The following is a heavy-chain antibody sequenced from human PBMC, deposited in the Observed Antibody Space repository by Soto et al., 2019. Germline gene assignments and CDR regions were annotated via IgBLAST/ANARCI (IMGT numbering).Heavy chain of an antibody. J-gene: IGHJ6*01. V-gene: IGHV4-39*01. CDR3: ASLNTVTTFYYYGMDV. Sequence: PSETLSLACTLSDGSISSSTYYWGWIRQPPGKGLEWIGSIYYSGSTYYNPSLKSRVTISVDTSKNQFSLKLSSVTAADTAVYYCASLNTVTTFYYYGMDVWGQGTPVTVSS. D-gene: IGHD4-4*01. CDR1: DGSISSSTYY. CDR2: IYYSGST.